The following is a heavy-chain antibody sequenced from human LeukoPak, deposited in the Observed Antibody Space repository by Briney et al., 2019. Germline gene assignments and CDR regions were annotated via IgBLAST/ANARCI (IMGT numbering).Heavy chain of an antibody. CDR2: ISESGSTV. J-gene: IGHJ6*04. V-gene: IGHV3-48*03. CDR1: GFTFSSYE. Sequence: GGSLRLSCAASGFTFSSYEMIWVRQAPGKGLDWVSYISESGSTVYYADSAKGRFTISRDNAKNSLYLQMNSLRAEDTAVYYCARHPMDVWGKGTTVTVSS. CDR3: ARHPMDV.